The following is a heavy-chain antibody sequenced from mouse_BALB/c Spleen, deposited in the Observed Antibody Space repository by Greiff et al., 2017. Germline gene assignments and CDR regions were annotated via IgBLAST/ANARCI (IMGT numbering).Heavy chain of an antibody. CDR2: ISSGSSTI. V-gene: IGHV5-17*02. D-gene: IGHD1-1*01. CDR1: GFTFSSFG. CDR3: ARSTLGNYYGSSFDY. J-gene: IGHJ2*01. Sequence: EVQRVESGGGLVQPGGSRKLSCAASGFTFSSFGMHWVRQAPEKGLEWVTYISSGSSTIYYADTVKGRFTISRDNPKNTLFLQMTSLRSEDTAMYYCARSTLGNYYGSSFDYWGQGTTLTVSS.